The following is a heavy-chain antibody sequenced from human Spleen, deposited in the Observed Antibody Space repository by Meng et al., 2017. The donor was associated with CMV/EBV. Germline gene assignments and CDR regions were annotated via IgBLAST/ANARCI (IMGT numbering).Heavy chain of an antibody. CDR1: GFTFSSYA. V-gene: IGHV3-23*01. CDR2: ISSSGGNT. Sequence: GESLKISCAASGFTFSSYAMSWVRQAPGKGLEGVSTISSSGGNTDYADSVKGRFTISRDNSKNTLYLRMDSLRAEDTAVYYCARGPRVDPYGMDVWGQGTTVTVSS. CDR3: ARGPRVDPYGMDV. J-gene: IGHJ6*02. D-gene: IGHD2-15*01.